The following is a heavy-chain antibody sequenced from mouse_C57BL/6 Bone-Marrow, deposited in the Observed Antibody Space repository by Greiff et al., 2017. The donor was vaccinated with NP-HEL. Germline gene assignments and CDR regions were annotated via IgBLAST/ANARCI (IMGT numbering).Heavy chain of an antibody. CDR3: ASIPYAMDY. Sequence: QVQLQQPGAELVRPGTSVKLSCKASGYTFTSYWMHWVKQRPGQGLEWIGVIDPSDSYTNYNQKFKGKATLTVDTSSSTAYMQLSSLTSEDSAVYYCASIPYAMDYWGQGTSVTVSS. J-gene: IGHJ4*01. CDR1: GYTFTSYW. CDR2: IDPSDSYT. V-gene: IGHV1-59*01.